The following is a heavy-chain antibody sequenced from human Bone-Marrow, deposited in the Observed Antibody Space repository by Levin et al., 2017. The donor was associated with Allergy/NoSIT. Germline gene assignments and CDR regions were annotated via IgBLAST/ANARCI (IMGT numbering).Heavy chain of an antibody. CDR2: INHSGST. J-gene: IGHJ4*02. D-gene: IGHD3-9*01. Sequence: PSETLSLTCAVYGGSFSGYYWSWIRQPPGKGLEWIGEINHSGSTNYNPSLKSRVTISVDTSNNQFSLRLSSVTAADTAVFYCARTPLYEGRYFTHWGQGILVTVSS. CDR3: ARTPLYEGRYFTH. CDR1: GGSFSGYY. V-gene: IGHV4-34*01.